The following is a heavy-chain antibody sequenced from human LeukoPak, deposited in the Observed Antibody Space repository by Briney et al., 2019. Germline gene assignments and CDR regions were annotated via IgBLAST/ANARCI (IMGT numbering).Heavy chain of an antibody. CDR3: ARGYCSSTSCYLFDY. D-gene: IGHD2-2*01. Sequence: GASVKVPCKASGYTFTSYDINWVRQATGQGLEWMGWMNPNSGNTGYAQKFQGRVTMTRNTSISAAYMELSSLRSEDTAVYYCARGYCSSTSCYLFDYWGQGTLVTVSS. V-gene: IGHV1-8*01. CDR1: GYTFTSYD. CDR2: MNPNSGNT. J-gene: IGHJ4*02.